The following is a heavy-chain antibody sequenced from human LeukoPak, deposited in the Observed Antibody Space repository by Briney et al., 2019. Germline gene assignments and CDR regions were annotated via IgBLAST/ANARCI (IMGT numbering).Heavy chain of an antibody. CDR2: ISTTGGST. Sequence: GGSLRLSCAASGFTFSNYAMSWVRQAPGKGLEWVSVISTTGGSTDNADSVKGRFTISRDNSKSTLYLQMNSLRAEDTAVYYCAKKDCSTTSCYKAFDPWGQGTLVTVSS. CDR1: GFTFSNYA. D-gene: IGHD2-2*02. V-gene: IGHV3-23*01. CDR3: AKKDCSTTSCYKAFDP. J-gene: IGHJ5*02.